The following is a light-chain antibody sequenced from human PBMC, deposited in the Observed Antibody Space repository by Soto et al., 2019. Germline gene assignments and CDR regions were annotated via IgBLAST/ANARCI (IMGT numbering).Light chain of an antibody. V-gene: IGKV3-15*01. CDR3: QQYNIWPRT. CDR1: QRVSSN. Sequence: EIVMTQSPATLSVSPGERATLSCRASQRVSSNLAWYQQKPGQAPRLLIYGASTRATGIPARFSGSGSGTEFTLTISSLQSEDFAVYYCQQYNIWPRTFGQGTKVEIK. CDR2: GAS. J-gene: IGKJ1*01.